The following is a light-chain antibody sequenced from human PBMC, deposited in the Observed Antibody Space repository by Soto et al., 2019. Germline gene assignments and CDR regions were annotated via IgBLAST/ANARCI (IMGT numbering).Light chain of an antibody. CDR3: QQYKNWPPWT. J-gene: IGKJ1*01. CDR1: QSVSSSY. V-gene: IGKV3-15*01. Sequence: TQSPGTLSLSPGERATISCRASQSVSSSYLAWYQQKPGQAPRLLIYGVSTRATGIPARFSGSGSGTEFTLTISSLQSEDFAVYYCQQYKNWPPWTLGQGTMVAIK. CDR2: GVS.